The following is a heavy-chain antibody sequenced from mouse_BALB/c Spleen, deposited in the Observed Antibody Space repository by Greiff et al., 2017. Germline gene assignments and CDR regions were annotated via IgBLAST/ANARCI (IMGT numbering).Heavy chain of an antibody. CDR3: ARGRRGSSSEYFDV. D-gene: IGHD1-1*01. CDR1: GFTFSSYA. Sequence: EVKLQESGGGLVKPGGSLKLSCAASGFTFSSYAMSWVRQTPEKRLEWVASISSGGSTYYPDSVKGRFTISRDNARNILYLQMSSLRSEDTAMYYCARGRRGSSSEYFDVWGAGTTVTVSS. CDR2: ISSGGST. V-gene: IGHV5-6-5*01. J-gene: IGHJ1*01.